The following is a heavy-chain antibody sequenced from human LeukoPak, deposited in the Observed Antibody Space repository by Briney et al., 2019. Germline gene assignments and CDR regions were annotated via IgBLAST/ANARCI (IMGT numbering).Heavy chain of an antibody. D-gene: IGHD6-19*01. J-gene: IGHJ4*02. V-gene: IGHV6-1*01. CDR1: GDSFSSNSVT. CDR2: TYYRSKWYN. Sequence: SQTLSLTCAISGDSFSSNSVTWNWIRQSPSRGLEWLGRTYYRSKWYNDYAVSVKSRITINPDTSKNQFSLQLNSVTPEDTAVYYCARGVQWLAHHFDYWGQGTLVTVSS. CDR3: ARGVQWLAHHFDY.